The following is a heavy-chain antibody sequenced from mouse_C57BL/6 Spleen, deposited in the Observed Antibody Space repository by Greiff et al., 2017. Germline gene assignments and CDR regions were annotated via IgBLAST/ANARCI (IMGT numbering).Heavy chain of an antibody. J-gene: IGHJ3*01. Sequence: DVKLQESGPGLVKPSQSLSLTCSVTGYSITSGYYWNWIRQFPGNKLEWMGYISYDGSNNYNPSRTNRISITRDTSKTQFFLKLNSVTTEDTATYYCARDGRGFAYWGQGTLVTVSA. V-gene: IGHV3-6*01. CDR1: GYSITSGYY. CDR3: ARDGRGFAY. CDR2: ISYDGSN.